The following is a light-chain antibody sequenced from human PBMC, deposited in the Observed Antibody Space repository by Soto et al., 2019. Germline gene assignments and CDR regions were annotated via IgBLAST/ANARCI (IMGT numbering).Light chain of an antibody. V-gene: IGKV1-5*01. CDR2: DAS. Sequence: DIQMTQSPSTLSASVGDRVTITCRASQSIKSWLAWYQQKPGKAPRLLIYDASSLDSGVPSRFSGSGSGTEFTLTISSLQPDDFATYYCQQYNSDSITFGQGTRLENK. CDR1: QSIKSW. CDR3: QQYNSDSIT. J-gene: IGKJ5*01.